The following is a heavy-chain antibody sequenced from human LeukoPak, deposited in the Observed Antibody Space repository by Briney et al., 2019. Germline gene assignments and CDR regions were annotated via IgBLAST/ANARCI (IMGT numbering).Heavy chain of an antibody. CDR3: ARGRYFDWLGSDY. J-gene: IGHJ4*02. CDR2: IIPILGIA. D-gene: IGHD3-9*01. Sequence: SVKVSCKASGGTFSSYAISWVRQAPGQGLEWIGRIIPILGIANYAQKFQGRVTITADESTSTAYMELSSLRSEDTAVYYCARGRYFDWLGSDYWGQGTLVTVSS. CDR1: GGTFSSYA. V-gene: IGHV1-69*04.